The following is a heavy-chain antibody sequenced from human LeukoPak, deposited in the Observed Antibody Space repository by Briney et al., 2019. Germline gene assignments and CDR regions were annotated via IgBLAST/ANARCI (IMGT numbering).Heavy chain of an antibody. V-gene: IGHV4-34*01. CDR3: ARHPTAGRGLSNY. CDR2: INHSGST. Sequence: SETLSLTCTVSGGSISSYYWSWIRQPPGKGLEWIGEINHSGSTNYNPSLKSRVTISVDTSKNQFSLKLSSVTAADTAVYYCARHPTAGRGLSNYWGQGTLVTVSS. J-gene: IGHJ4*02. CDR1: GGSISSYY. D-gene: IGHD6-25*01.